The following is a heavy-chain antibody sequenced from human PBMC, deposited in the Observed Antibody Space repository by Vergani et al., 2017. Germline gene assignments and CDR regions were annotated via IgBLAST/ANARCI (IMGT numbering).Heavy chain of an antibody. D-gene: IGHD3-22*01. Sequence: QLQLQESGPGLVKPSETLSLTCTVSGGSISSSSYYWGWIRQPPGKGLAWIGSIYYSGSTNYNPSLRSRVTISVDTSKNQCSLKLSSVTAADPAVYYFARGGGRGYYDSSGYYGYWGQGTLVTVSS. V-gene: IGHV4-39*07. CDR2: IYYSGST. CDR3: ARGGGRGYYDSSGYYGY. J-gene: IGHJ4*02. CDR1: GGSISSSSYY.